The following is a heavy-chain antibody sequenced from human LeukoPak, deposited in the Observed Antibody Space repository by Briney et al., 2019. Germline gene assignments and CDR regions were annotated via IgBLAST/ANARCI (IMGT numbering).Heavy chain of an antibody. Sequence: ASVKVSCKASGYTFTSYWIQWVRQAPGQGLEWMGRINPNSGGTNYAQKFQGRVTMTRDTSISTAYMELSRLRSDDTAVYYCARVMVGMDVWGQGTTVTVSS. CDR3: ARVMVGMDV. J-gene: IGHJ6*02. CDR2: INPNSGGT. V-gene: IGHV1-2*06. D-gene: IGHD2-8*01. CDR1: GYTFTSYW.